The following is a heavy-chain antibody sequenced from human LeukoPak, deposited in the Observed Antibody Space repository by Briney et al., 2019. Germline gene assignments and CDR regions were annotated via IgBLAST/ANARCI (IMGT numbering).Heavy chain of an antibody. D-gene: IGHD5-18*01. CDR3: ARRGGHGYTFDY. J-gene: IGHJ4*02. Sequence: PSETLSLTCTVSGGSISSSNYYWGWIRQPPGKGLQWIGTIYYSGSTSYNPSLKSRVTMYVDTSKNQFSLKLSSVTAADTALYYCARRGGHGYTFDYWGQGTLATVSS. V-gene: IGHV4-39*01. CDR1: GGSISSSNYY. CDR2: IYYSGST.